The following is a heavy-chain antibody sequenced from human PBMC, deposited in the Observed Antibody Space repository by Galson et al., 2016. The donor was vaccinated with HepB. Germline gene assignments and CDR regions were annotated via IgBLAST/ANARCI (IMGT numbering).Heavy chain of an antibody. D-gene: IGHD6-19*01. CDR1: GDSVSTNNAA. CDR2: TYYRSKWYT. Sequence: CAISGDSVSTNNAAWNWIRQSPSRGLEWLGRTYYRSKWYTDYALSVKSRMTINRDTSKNQFSLQLNSVTPEDTAVYYCAREKPQYPFPTVAGDTFDIWGRGTMVTVSS. J-gene: IGHJ3*02. V-gene: IGHV6-1*01. CDR3: AREKPQYPFPTVAGDTFDI.